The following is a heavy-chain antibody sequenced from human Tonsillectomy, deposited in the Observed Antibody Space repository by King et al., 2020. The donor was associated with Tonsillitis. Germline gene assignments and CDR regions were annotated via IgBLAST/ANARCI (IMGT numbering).Heavy chain of an antibody. Sequence: VQLVESGGGLVQPGGSLRLSCAASGFTFRSYAMSWVRQAPGKGLEWVSTISGGDGSTYYADSVKGRFTISRDNSKNTLYLQMNSLRVEDTAVYYWAKGYDFWSGYYAFGIWGQGTMVTVSS. V-gene: IGHV3-23*04. J-gene: IGHJ3*02. D-gene: IGHD3-3*01. CDR3: AKGYDFWSGYYAFGI. CDR1: GFTFRSYA. CDR2: ISGGDGST.